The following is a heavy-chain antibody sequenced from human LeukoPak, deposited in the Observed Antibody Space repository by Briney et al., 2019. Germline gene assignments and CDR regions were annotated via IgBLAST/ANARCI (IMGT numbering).Heavy chain of an antibody. V-gene: IGHV3-23*01. D-gene: IGHD6-19*01. CDR1: GFTFSSYA. Sequence: PGKSLRLSCAASGFTFSSYAMSWVRQAPGKGLEWVSAISGSGGSTYYADSVKGRFTISRDNSKNTLYLQMNSLRAEDTAVYYCAKGVAVASNFDYWGQGTLVTVSS. CDR2: ISGSGGST. CDR3: AKGVAVASNFDY. J-gene: IGHJ4*02.